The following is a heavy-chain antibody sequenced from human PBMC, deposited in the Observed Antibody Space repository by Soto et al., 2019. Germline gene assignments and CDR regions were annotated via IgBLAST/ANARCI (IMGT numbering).Heavy chain of an antibody. CDR2: ISGSGGST. CDR1: GFTFSSYA. V-gene: IGHV3-23*01. J-gene: IGHJ4*02. Sequence: EVQLLESGGGLVQPGGSLRLSCAASGFTFSSYAMSWVRQAPGKGLEWVSAISGSGGSTYYADSVKGRFTISRDNSKNTLYLQMNSLRAEATAVDYCARRSDRTLGYWGQGTLVTVSS. CDR3: ARRSDRTLGY.